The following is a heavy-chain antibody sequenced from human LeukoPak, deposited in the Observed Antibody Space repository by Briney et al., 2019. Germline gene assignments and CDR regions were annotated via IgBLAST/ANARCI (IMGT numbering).Heavy chain of an antibody. Sequence: GGSLRLSCAASGFTVSSNYMSWVRQAPGKGLEWVSVIYSGGSTYYADSVKGRFTISRDNSKNTLYLQMNSLRAEDTAVYYCARVYGEYYFDYWGHGTLVTVSS. D-gene: IGHD3-10*02. CDR2: IYSGGST. J-gene: IGHJ4*01. CDR3: ARVYGEYYFDY. CDR1: GFTVSSNY. V-gene: IGHV3-66*01.